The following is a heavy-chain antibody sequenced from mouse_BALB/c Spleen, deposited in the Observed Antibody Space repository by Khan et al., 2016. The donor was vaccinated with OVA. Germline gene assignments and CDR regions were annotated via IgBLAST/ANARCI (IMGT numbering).Heavy chain of an antibody. Sequence: EVQLQQSGPELMKPGASVKISCKASGYSFTNYYIHWVKQSHGQSLEWIGYIDPFNGGATYNQNFKGTATLTVDKSSSTAYMHLSSLTSEDSAVYYCTRLGTTGWFTYWGQGTLVTVSA. CDR2: IDPFNGGA. CDR1: GYSFTNYY. V-gene: IGHV1S135*01. CDR3: TRLGTTGWFTY. J-gene: IGHJ3*01. D-gene: IGHD1-1*01.